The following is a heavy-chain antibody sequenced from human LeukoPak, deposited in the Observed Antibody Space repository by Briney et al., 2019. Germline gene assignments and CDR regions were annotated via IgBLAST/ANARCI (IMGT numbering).Heavy chain of an antibody. D-gene: IGHD1-26*01. CDR3: ARRRDLYSGSYYPFDY. V-gene: IGHV5-51*01. J-gene: IGHJ4*02. Sequence: PGESLKISCKGSGYSFTSYWIGWVRQMPGKGLEWMGIIYPGDSDTRYSPSFQGQVTISADKSISTAYLQWSSLEASDTAMYYCARRRDLYSGSYYPFDYWGQGTLVTVSS. CDR2: IYPGDSDT. CDR1: GYSFTSYW.